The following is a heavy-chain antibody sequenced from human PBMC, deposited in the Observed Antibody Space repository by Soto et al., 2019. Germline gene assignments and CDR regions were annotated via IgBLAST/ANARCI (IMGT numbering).Heavy chain of an antibody. V-gene: IGHV1-46*01. CDR3: ARDGTYYDFWSGYYSNYYYYGMDV. CDR1: GYTFTSYY. CDR2: INPSGGST. D-gene: IGHD3-3*01. J-gene: IGHJ6*02. Sequence: ASVKVSCKASGYTFTSYYMHWVRQAPGQGLEWMGIINPSGGSTSYAQKFQGRVTMTRDTSTSTVYMELSSLRSEDTAVDYCARDGTYYDFWSGYYSNYYYYGMDVWGQGTTVTVSS.